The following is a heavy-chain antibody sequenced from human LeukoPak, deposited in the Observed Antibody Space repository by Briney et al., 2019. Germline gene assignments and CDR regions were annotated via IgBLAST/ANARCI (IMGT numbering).Heavy chain of an antibody. V-gene: IGHV3-23*01. Sequence: SGGSLRLSCAASGFTFSSYAMSWVRQAPGKGLEWVSAISGSGGSTYYADSVKGRFTISRDNSKNTLYLQMNSLRAEDTAVYYCACHAYNSIWAPWYFDLWGRGTLVTVSS. CDR1: GFTFSSYA. D-gene: IGHD6-13*01. CDR2: ISGSGGST. J-gene: IGHJ2*01. CDR3: ACHAYNSIWAPWYFDL.